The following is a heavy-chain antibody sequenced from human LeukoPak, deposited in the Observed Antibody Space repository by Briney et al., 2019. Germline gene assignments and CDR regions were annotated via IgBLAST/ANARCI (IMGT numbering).Heavy chain of an antibody. V-gene: IGHV4-59*01. CDR1: GASITDYY. CDR2: IYYSGSP. J-gene: IGHJ4*02. Sequence: PSETLSLTCSVSGASITDYYWSWIRQPPAKGLEWIGYIYYSGSPNYNPSLKSRVALSLDTSQNQFSLKLTSVTAADTAVYYCAYGGDAYKTGYWGQGTLVTVSS. CDR3: AYGGDAYKTGY. D-gene: IGHD5-24*01.